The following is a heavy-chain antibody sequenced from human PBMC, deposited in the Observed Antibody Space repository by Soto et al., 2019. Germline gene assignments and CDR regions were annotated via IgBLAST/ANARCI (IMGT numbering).Heavy chain of an antibody. D-gene: IGHD3-22*01. J-gene: IGHJ4*02. CDR1: GGSISSYY. V-gene: IGHV4-59*01. CDR2: IYYSGST. Sequence: SETLSLTCTVSGGSISSYYWSWIRQPPGKGLEWIGYIYYSGSTNYNPSLKSRVTISVDTSKDQLSLKLSSVTAADTTVYYCARVSDYYDSSGYYYALDYWGQGTLVTVSS. CDR3: ARVSDYYDSSGYYYALDY.